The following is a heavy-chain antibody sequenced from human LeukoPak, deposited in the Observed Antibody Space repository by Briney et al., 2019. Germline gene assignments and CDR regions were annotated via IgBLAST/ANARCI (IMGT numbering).Heavy chain of an antibody. CDR2: IYSGGST. V-gene: IGHV3-53*01. J-gene: IGHJ3*02. D-gene: IGHD3-10*01. CDR1: GFTVSSNY. Sequence: GGSLRLSCAASGFTVSSNYMNWVRQAPGKGLEGVSFIYSGGSTYYADSVKCRCTISRANSKNTMSPQMNSLRAEDTAVYYCARGTLWFGESRAFDIWGQGTMVTVSS. CDR3: ARGTLWFGESRAFDI.